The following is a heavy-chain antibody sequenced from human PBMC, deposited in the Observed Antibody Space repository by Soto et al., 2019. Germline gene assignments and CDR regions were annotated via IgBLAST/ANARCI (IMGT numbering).Heavy chain of an antibody. V-gene: IGHV4-39*01. J-gene: IGHJ3*02. D-gene: IGHD3-10*01. CDR2: IFYSGST. CDR1: GGSISRTSHF. CDR3: ARRRAPYVLSAAFDI. Sequence: QLQLQESGPGLVKPSETLSLTCTVSGGSISRTSHFWDWIRQPPGKGLEWIASIFYSGSTYYNPSLKSRVTIFLDTSKNQFSLKLTSVTAADTAVYYCARRRAPYVLSAAFDIWGQGAMVTVSS.